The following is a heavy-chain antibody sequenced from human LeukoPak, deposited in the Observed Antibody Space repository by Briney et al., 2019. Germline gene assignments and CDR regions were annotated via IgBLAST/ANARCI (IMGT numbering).Heavy chain of an antibody. V-gene: IGHV3-21*01. CDR3: ARDEGYYFDS. CDR2: ISSSSSYI. Sequence: GGSLRLSCAASGFTFTSYSMNWVRQAPGKGLEWVSSISSSSSYIYYADSVKGRFTISRDNAKNSLYLQMSSLRAEDTAIYYCARDEGYYFDSWGQGTQVTVSS. CDR1: GFTFTSYS. J-gene: IGHJ4*02.